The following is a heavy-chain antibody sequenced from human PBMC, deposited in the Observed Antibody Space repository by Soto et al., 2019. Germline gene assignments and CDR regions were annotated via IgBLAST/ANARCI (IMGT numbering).Heavy chain of an antibody. J-gene: IGHJ5*02. Sequence: GGSLRLSCAASGFTFSSYDMHWVRQATGKGLEWVSAIGTAGDTYYPGSVKGRFTISRENAKNSLYLQMNSLRAGDTAVYYCARGRMGGMFDPWGQGTLVTVSS. D-gene: IGHD2-15*01. CDR1: GFTFSSYD. CDR2: IGTAGDT. V-gene: IGHV3-13*01. CDR3: ARGRMGGMFDP.